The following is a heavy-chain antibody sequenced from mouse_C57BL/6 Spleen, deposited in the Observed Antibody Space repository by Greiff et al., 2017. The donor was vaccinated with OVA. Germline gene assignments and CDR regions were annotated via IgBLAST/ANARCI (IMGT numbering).Heavy chain of an antibody. Sequence: QVQLKQSGAELMKPGASVKLSCKATGYTFTGYWIEWVKQRPGHGLEWIGEILPGSGSTNYNGKFKGKATLTADKSSSTAYMQLSSLTSEDSAVYFCARELRRWYFDVWGTGTTVTVSS. CDR3: ARELRRWYFDV. J-gene: IGHJ1*03. CDR2: ILPGSGST. V-gene: IGHV1-9*01. D-gene: IGHD1-2*01. CDR1: GYTFTGYW.